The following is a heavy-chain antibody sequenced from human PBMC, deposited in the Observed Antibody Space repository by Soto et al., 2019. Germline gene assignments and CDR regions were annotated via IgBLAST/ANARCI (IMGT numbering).Heavy chain of an antibody. CDR3: ARKATVTTCFDY. CDR1: GGPISSGGYY. J-gene: IGHJ4*02. V-gene: IGHV4-31*03. D-gene: IGHD4-17*01. CDR2: IYYSGST. Sequence: QVQLQESGPGLVKPSQTLSLTCTVSGGPISSGGYYWSWIRQHPGKGLEWIGYIYYSGSTYYNPSLKSRVTISVDTSKTQFSLKLSSVTAAATAVYYCARKATVTTCFDYWGQGTLVTVSS.